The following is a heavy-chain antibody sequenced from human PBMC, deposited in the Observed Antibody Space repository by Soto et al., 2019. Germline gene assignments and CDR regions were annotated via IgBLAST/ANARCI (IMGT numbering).Heavy chain of an antibody. J-gene: IGHJ3*02. CDR1: GYPVTAYY. D-gene: IGHD3-3*01. CDR3: ARGGGVGVAGSAAFDM. Sequence: QLHLVQFGAVVKKPGASVTVSCSASGYPVTAYYMHWVRQAPGRGLEWMGGINPATGAAKYTQTFHGRVTMTRDTSTSTVFMELSGLTSEDTAVFYCARGGGVGVAGSAAFDMWGQGTLVTVSP. CDR2: INPATGAA. V-gene: IGHV1-2*02.